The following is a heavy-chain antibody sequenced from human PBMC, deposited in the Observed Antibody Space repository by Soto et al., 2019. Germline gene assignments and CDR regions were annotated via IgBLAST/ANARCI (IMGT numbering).Heavy chain of an antibody. CDR2: IYYSGST. V-gene: IGHV4-61*01. D-gene: IGHD5-18*01. CDR1: GGSVSSGNYY. J-gene: IGHJ3*02. CDR3: ARRYGKNAFDI. Sequence: PSETLSLTCTVSGGSVSSGNYYWSWIRQPPGKGLEWIGYIYYSGSTYYNPSLKSRVTISVDRSKNQFSLKLSSVTAADTAVYYCARRYGKNAFDIWGQGTMVTVSS.